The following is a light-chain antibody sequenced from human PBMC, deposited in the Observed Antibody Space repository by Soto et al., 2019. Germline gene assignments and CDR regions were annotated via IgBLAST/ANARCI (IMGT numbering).Light chain of an antibody. Sequence: IQLTQSASSLSASGGDRVTITCRASQCISSYLAWYQQKAGKAPKLLVFGASTLQSGVPPRFSGSGSGTEFTLSIGSLQPEDFATYYCQHSYANPRTFGQETTVDIK. J-gene: IGKJ1*01. CDR3: QHSYANPRT. CDR2: GAS. CDR1: QCISSY. V-gene: IGKV1-39*01.